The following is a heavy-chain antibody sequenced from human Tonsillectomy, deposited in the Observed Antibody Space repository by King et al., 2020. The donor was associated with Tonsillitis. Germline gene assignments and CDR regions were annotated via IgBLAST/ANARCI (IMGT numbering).Heavy chain of an antibody. V-gene: IGHV4-39*01. J-gene: IGHJ4*02. CDR1: GGSISSGTYY. D-gene: IGHD5-24*01. CDR2: LSYSGST. Sequence: QLQESGPGLVKASETLSLTCTVSGGSISSGTYYWGWIRQPPGKGLERIGSLSYSGSTYYNPSLKNLVTISFDTSKNQFSLALTPVTAADTAVYYCARHGMATNWGHYFDYWGQGTLVTVSS. CDR3: ARHGMATNWGHYFDY.